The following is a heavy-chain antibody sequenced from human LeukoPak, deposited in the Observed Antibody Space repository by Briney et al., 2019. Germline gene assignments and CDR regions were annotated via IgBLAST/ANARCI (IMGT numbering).Heavy chain of an antibody. CDR3: ASPKPDY. V-gene: IGHV3-74*01. CDR2: ITSDGSTS. Sequence: PGGSLRLPCAASGFTFRSWYMYWVRQRPGKGLEWLCRITSDGSTSYYADSVGGRFTISRDNAKNTLYLQMNSLTDEDTAVYYCASPKPDYWGQGTLVTVSS. CDR1: GFTFRSWY. J-gene: IGHJ4*02.